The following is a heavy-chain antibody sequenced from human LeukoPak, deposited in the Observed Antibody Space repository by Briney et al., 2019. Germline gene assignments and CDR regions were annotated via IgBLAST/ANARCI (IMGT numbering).Heavy chain of an antibody. CDR1: GFTFSSYA. J-gene: IGHJ4*02. CDR3: AREDMIVVVRGRFDY. Sequence: GGSLRLSCAASGFTFSSYAMSWVRQAPGKGLEWVSAISGSSYIYYADSVKGRFTISRDNAKNSLYLQMNSLRAEDTAVYYCAREDMIVVVRGRFDYWGQGTLVTVSS. V-gene: IGHV3-21*01. CDR2: ISGSSYI. D-gene: IGHD3-22*01.